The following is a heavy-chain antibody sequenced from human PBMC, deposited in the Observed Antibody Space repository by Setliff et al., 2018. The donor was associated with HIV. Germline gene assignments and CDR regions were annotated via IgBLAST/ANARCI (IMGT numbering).Heavy chain of an antibody. CDR1: GGSISSGSYF. CDR3: ASLPPLYDSSGYYFDY. CDR2: VYTSGST. J-gene: IGHJ4*02. D-gene: IGHD3-22*01. V-gene: IGHV4-61*02. Sequence: PSETLSLTCTVSGGSISSGSYFWTWIRQPAGKGLEWIGRVYTSGSTNYNPSLKSRVTISVDTSKSHFSLKLRSVTAADTAVYYCASLPPLYDSSGYYFDYWGQGTLVTVSS.